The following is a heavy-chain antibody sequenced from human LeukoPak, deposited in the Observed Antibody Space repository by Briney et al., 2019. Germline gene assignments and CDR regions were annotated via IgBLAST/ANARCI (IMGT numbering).Heavy chain of an antibody. Sequence: GGSLRLSCAASGFTFSSYWMHWVRQAPGKGLVWVSRINSDGSSTSYADSVKGRFTISRDNAKNSLYLQMDSLTADDTAVYFCACLRGPSDYWGQGTLVTVSS. D-gene: IGHD3-10*01. CDR3: ACLRGPSDY. CDR2: INSDGSST. V-gene: IGHV3-74*01. J-gene: IGHJ4*02. CDR1: GFTFSSYW.